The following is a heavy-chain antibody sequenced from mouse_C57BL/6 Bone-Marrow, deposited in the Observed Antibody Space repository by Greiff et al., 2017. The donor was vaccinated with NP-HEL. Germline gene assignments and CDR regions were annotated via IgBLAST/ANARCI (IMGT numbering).Heavy chain of an antibody. CDR1: GYTFTSYW. D-gene: IGHD1-1*01. Sequence: QVQLQQPGAELVMPGASVKLSCKASGYTFTSYWMHWVKQRPGQGLEWIGEIDPSDSYTNYNQKFKGKSTLTVDKSSSTAYMQLSSLTSEDSAVYYCARNYYYGSSPRYCDVWGTGTTVTVSS. CDR2: IDPSDSYT. CDR3: ARNYYYGSSPRYCDV. J-gene: IGHJ1*03. V-gene: IGHV1-69*01.